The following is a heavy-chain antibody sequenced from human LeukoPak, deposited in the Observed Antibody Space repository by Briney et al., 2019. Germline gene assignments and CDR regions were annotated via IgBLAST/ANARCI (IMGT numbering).Heavy chain of an antibody. V-gene: IGHV3-66*01. D-gene: IGHD6-13*01. Sequence: PGGSLRLSCAASGFTVSSNYMSWVRQAPGKGLEWVSVIYSGGSTYYADSVKGRFTISRDNSKNTLYLQMNSLRAEDTAVYYCARAAAGISVDYWGQGTLVTVSS. CDR2: IYSGGST. CDR3: ARAAAGISVDY. CDR1: GFTVSSNY. J-gene: IGHJ4*02.